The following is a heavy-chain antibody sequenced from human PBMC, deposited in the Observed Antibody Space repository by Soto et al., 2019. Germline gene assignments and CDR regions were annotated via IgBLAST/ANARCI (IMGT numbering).Heavy chain of an antibody. CDR1: GGTFSSYA. J-gene: IGHJ4*02. V-gene: IGHV1-69*12. CDR2: IIPIFGTA. Sequence: QVQLVQSGAEVKKPGSSVKVSCKASGGTFSSYAISWVRQAPGQGLEWMGGIIPIFGTANYAQKFQGRVTITADESPSTAYMELSSLRSEDTVVYYCARDLREGDGYQMGFDYWGQGTLVTVSS. CDR3: ARDLREGDGYQMGFDY. D-gene: IGHD5-12*01.